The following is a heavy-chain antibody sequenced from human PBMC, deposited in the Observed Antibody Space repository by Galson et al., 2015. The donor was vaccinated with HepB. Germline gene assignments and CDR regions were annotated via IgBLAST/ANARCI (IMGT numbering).Heavy chain of an antibody. D-gene: IGHD2-15*01. CDR1: GYPFTNYA. CDR3: ARVDRRFPRATFSYFDYYGLDV. Sequence: SVKVSCKASGYPFTNYAIHWVRQAPGQGLEWMGWINTNTGSPTYGQAFTRRFVFSLDTSASTTYLQINSLRAEDAALYFCARVDRRFPRATFSYFDYYGLDVWGQGTTVTVSS. CDR2: INTNTGSP. J-gene: IGHJ6*02. V-gene: IGHV7-4-1*02.